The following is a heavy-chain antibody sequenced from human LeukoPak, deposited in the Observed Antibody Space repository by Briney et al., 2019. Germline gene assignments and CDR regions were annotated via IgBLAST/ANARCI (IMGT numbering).Heavy chain of an antibody. CDR3: AKRRGYSYGYSDY. J-gene: IGHJ4*02. CDR2: ISGSGGST. V-gene: IGHV3-23*01. D-gene: IGHD5-18*01. CDR1: GFTFSSYS. Sequence: GGPLRLSCAASGFTFSSYSMSWVRQAPGKGLEWVSAISGSGGSTYYADSVKGRFTISRDNSKNTLYLQMNSLRAEDTAVYYCAKRRGYSYGYSDYWGQGTLVTVSS.